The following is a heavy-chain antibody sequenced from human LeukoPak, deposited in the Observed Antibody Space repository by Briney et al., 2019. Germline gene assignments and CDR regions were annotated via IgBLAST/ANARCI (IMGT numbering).Heavy chain of an antibody. CDR3: ARGIGKDAFDI. CDR2: ISSSSSYT. J-gene: IGHJ3*02. D-gene: IGHD2-15*01. V-gene: IGHV3-11*06. Sequence: GGSLRLSCAASGFTFSDYYMSWIRQAPGKGLEWVSYISSSSSYTNYADSVKGRFTISRDNAKNSLYLQMNSLRAEDTAVYYCARGIGKDAFDIGAQGTMVTVSS. CDR1: GFTFSDYY.